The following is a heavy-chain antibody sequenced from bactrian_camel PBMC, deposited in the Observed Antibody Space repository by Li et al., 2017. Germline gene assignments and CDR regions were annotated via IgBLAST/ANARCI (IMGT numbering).Heavy chain of an antibody. D-gene: IGHD4*01. Sequence: HVQLVESGGDSVEAGGSLTLSCAASGFAFDVYHMNWVRQAPGKGLEWVSSIYSDGSNTYYSDSVKGRFTISKDNAKKTLYLQMNGLKPEDTGIYYCAAEVSCAWMPVFKRLDTVRYNYWGQGTQVTVS. J-gene: IGHJ4*01. CDR2: IYSDGSNT. CDR3: AAEVSCAWMPVFKRLDTVRYNY. CDR1: GFAFDVYH. V-gene: IGHV3-2*01.